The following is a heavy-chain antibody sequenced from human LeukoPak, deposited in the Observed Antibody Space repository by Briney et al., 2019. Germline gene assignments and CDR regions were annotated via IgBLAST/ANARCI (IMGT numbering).Heavy chain of an antibody. CDR1: GFTFSSYW. J-gene: IGHJ4*02. D-gene: IGHD3-22*01. Sequence: PGGSLRLSCAASGFTFSSYWMSWVRQAPGKGLEWVANIKQDGSEKYYVDSVKSRFTISRDNAKNSLYLQMNSLRAEDTAVYYCAREDQPDYYDSSGYYFDYWGQGTLVTVSS. CDR3: AREDQPDYYDSSGYYFDY. V-gene: IGHV3-7*01. CDR2: IKQDGSEK.